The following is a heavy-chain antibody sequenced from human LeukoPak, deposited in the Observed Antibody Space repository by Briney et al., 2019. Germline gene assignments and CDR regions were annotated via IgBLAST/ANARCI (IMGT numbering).Heavy chain of an antibody. D-gene: IGHD2-8*01. CDR2: ISQNGGTT. CDR1: GFIFSSYA. Sequence: GGSLRLSCAASGFIFSSYAMHWVHQAPGKGPEFVSAISQNGGTTYHANSVKGRFTISRDNSKNTLYLQMGSLRPEDMAVYYCARWGCTNGVCYNDYWGQGTLVTVSS. J-gene: IGHJ4*02. V-gene: IGHV3-64*01. CDR3: ARWGCTNGVCYNDY.